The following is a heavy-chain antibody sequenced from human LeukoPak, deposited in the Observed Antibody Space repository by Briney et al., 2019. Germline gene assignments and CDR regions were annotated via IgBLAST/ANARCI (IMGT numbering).Heavy chain of an antibody. CDR2: IYYSGST. J-gene: IGHJ4*02. Sequence: SETLSLTCTVSGGSISSSSYYWGWIRQPPGKGLEWIGSIYYSGSTYYNPSLKSRVTISVDTSKNQFSLRLSSVTAADTAVYYCARGAAGYSYGWGQGTLVTVSS. D-gene: IGHD5-18*01. CDR1: GGSISSSSYY. V-gene: IGHV4-39*07. CDR3: ARGAAGYSYG.